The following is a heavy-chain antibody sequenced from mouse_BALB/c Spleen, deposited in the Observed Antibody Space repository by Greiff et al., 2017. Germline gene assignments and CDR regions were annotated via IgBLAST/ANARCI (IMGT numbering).Heavy chain of an antibody. V-gene: IGHV1-20*02. CDR3: AREALLLLGGDY. J-gene: IGHJ2*01. Sequence: VQLQQSGPELVKPGASVKISCKASGYSFTGFFMNWVMQSHGKSLEWIGRINPYNGDTFYNQKFKGKATLTVDKSSSTAHMELRSLASEDSAVYYCAREALLLLGGDYWGQGTTLTVSS. D-gene: IGHD1-1*01. CDR2: INPYNGDT. CDR1: GYSFTGFF.